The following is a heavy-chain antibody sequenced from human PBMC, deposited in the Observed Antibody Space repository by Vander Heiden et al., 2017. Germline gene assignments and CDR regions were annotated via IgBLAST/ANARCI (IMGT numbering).Heavy chain of an antibody. CDR1: GGSISSGGYY. Sequence: QVQLQESGPGLVKPSQTLSLTCTVSGGSISSGGYYWSWIRQHPGKGLEWMGYIYYSGRTYYHPPPHSRVPTSSVASKKQQSLMLSCVTAADTAGLYCSRHARPAYCSSSSCLDYYYYDGMDVWCEGTT. CDR3: SRHARPAYCSSSSCLDYYYYDGMDV. D-gene: IGHD2-2*01. J-gene: IGHJ6*02. CDR2: IYYSGRT. V-gene: IGHV4-31*03.